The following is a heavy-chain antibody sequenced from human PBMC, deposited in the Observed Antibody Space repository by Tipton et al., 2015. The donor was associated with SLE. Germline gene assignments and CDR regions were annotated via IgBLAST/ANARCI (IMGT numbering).Heavy chain of an antibody. D-gene: IGHD6-6*01. V-gene: IGHV3-9*01. J-gene: IGHJ3*02. CDR3: AKDREEYSSSLGAFDI. CDR1: GFTFDDYA. Sequence: SLRLSCAASGFTFDDYAMHWVRQAPGKGLERVSGISWNSGSIGYADSVKGRFTISRDNAKNSLYLQMNSLRAEDTALYYCAKDREEYSSSLGAFDIWGQGTMVTVSS. CDR2: ISWNSGSI.